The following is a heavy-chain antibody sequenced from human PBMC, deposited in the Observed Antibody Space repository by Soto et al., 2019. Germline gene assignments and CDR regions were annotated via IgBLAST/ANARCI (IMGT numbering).Heavy chain of an antibody. CDR2: IYYSGTT. V-gene: IGHV4-39*01. CDR3: ARQKIFGVAITLLNYFDF. Sequence: QLQLQESGPGLVKPSETLSLTCNVSGGSISSLSYCWGWIRQPPGKGLEWIGSIYYSGTTYYNPCLKSRVTISVDTSKNHFSLKLSSVTAADTAVYYCARQKIFGVAITLLNYFDFWGQGTVVTVPS. D-gene: IGHD3-3*01. J-gene: IGHJ4*02. CDR1: GGSISSLSYC.